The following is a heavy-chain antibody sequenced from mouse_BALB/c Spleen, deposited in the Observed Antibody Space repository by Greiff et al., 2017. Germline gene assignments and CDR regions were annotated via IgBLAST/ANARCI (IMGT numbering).Heavy chain of an antibody. CDR3: ARDYDYDGAWFAY. V-gene: IGHV1-7*01. CDR1: GYTFTSYW. CDR2: INPSTGYT. D-gene: IGHD2-4*01. Sequence: QVQLQQSGAELAKPGASVKMSCKASGYTFTSYWMHWVKQRPGQGLEWIGYINPSTGYTEHNQKFKDKATLTADKSSSTAYMQLSSLTSEDSAVYYCARDYDYDGAWFAYWGQGTLVTVSA. J-gene: IGHJ3*01.